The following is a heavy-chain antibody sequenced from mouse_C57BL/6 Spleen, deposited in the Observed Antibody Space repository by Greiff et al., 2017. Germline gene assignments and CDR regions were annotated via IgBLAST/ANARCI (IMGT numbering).Heavy chain of an antibody. V-gene: IGHV5-16*01. J-gene: IGHJ2*01. D-gene: IGHD4-1*01. CDR3: ARDWDGYYFDY. CDR1: GFTFSDYY. CDR2: INYDGSST. Sequence: DVKLVESEGGLVQPGSSMKLSCTASGFTFSDYYMAWVRQVPEKGLEWVANINYDGSSTYYLDSLKSRFIISRDNAKNILYLQMSSLKSEDTATYYCARDWDGYYFDYWGQGTTLTVSS.